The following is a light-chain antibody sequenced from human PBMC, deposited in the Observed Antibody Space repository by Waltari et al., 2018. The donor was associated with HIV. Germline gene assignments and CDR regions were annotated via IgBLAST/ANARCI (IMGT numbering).Light chain of an antibody. J-gene: IGKJ4*01. Sequence: EIVLTQSPGTLSLSPGDRATLSCRASQSVTSSYLAWYQQTPGQTPRLLIYGTSNRATGIPDRFSGSGSGTDFTLTISRLDPEDFAVYHCQQYFRIPPTFGGGTKVDIK. CDR2: GTS. CDR1: QSVTSSY. CDR3: QQYFRIPPT. V-gene: IGKV3-20*01.